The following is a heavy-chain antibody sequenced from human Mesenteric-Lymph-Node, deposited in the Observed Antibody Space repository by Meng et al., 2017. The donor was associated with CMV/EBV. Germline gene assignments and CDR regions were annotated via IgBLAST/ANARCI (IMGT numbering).Heavy chain of an antibody. CDR3: ARSASSIAARRFFDY. J-gene: IGHJ4*02. V-gene: IGHV1-2*02. Sequence: ASVKVSCKASGYTFTNYDINWVRQATGRGLEWMGWINPNSGVTNYAQKFQGRVTMTRDTSISTAYMEVSRLRSDDTAVYYCARSASSIAARRFFDYWGQGTLVTVSS. D-gene: IGHD6-6*01. CDR2: INPNSGVT. CDR1: GYTFTNYD.